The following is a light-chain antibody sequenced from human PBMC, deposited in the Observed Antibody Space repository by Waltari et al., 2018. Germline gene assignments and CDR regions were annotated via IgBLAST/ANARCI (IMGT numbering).Light chain of an antibody. Sequence: QSALTQPASLSGSPGQSITVSCTGISNDVGIHNFVSWYQHHPVNAPKVVIYGVSYRPSGVSDRFSGSKSGNTASLTISGLQAEDEADYYCSSYTSNNAVFGGGTKLTVL. CDR2: GVS. CDR3: SSYTSNNAV. J-gene: IGLJ3*02. V-gene: IGLV2-14*03. CDR1: SNDVGIHNF.